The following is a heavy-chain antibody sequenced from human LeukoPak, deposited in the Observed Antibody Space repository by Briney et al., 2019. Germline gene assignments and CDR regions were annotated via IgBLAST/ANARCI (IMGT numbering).Heavy chain of an antibody. D-gene: IGHD5-18*01. CDR2: INRDGSEK. CDR1: GFTLSSYS. V-gene: IGHV3-7*05. CDR3: ATGGYTYTH. J-gene: IGHJ4*02. Sequence: PGGSLRLSCAASGFTLSSYSMSWVRQAPGRGLEWVANINRDGSEKYYVDSVKGRFTISRDNAKNSLYLQMNSLRAEDTAVYFCATGGYTYTHWGQGTLVTVSS.